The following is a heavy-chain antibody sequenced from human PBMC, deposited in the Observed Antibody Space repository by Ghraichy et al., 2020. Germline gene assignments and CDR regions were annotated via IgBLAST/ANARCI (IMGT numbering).Heavy chain of an antibody. CDR1: GGSISSSSYY. J-gene: IGHJ6*02. CDR3: ARPLIRGLDGMDV. D-gene: IGHD3-16*01. V-gene: IGHV4-39*01. Sequence: SETLSLTCTVSGGSISSSSYYWGWIRQPPGKGLEWIGSIYYSGSTYHNPFLKSRVTISVDTSKNQFSLKLSSVTAADTAVYYCARPLIRGLDGMDVWGQGTTVTVSS. CDR2: IYYSGST.